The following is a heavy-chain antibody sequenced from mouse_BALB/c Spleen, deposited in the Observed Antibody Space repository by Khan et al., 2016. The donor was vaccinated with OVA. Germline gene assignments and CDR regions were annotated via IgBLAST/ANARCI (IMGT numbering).Heavy chain of an antibody. V-gene: IGHV1-4*01. D-gene: IGHD2-14*01. CDR1: GYTFTSYT. J-gene: IGHJ3*01. Sequence: QVQLKESGAELARPGASVKMSCKASGYTFTSYTIHWIKKRPGQGLEWIGYINPSNDYTNYNQKFKDKATLTTDKSSTTAYLRLSSLTSDDSAVYNCVRDGAYHRTAGWFAYWGQATLVTVSA. CDR3: VRDGAYHRTAGWFAY. CDR2: INPSNDYT.